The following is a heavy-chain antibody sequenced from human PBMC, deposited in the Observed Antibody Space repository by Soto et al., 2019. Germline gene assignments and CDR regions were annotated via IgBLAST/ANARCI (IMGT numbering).Heavy chain of an antibody. D-gene: IGHD3-22*01. CDR2: IYYSGST. Sequence: SETLSLTCTVSGGSISSGGYYWSWIRQHPGKGLEWIGYIYYSGSTYYNPSLKSRVTISVDTSKNQFSLKLSSVTAADTAVYYCARSPHYYDSSGLDYWGQGTLVTSPQ. CDR1: GGSISSGGYY. V-gene: IGHV4-31*03. CDR3: ARSPHYYDSSGLDY. J-gene: IGHJ4*02.